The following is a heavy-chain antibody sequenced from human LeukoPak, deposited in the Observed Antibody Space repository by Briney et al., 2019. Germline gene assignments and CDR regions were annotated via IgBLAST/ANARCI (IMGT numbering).Heavy chain of an antibody. CDR2: INPNRGGS. Sequence: ASVKVSRQPSGYTLTDYYIHRLRQAPGQGLEWMGWINPNRGGSNYAQKFQARVTMTRDTSIRTAYMELSRLRCDETAVYYCARGPRFTVTPLLWGQGTLVTVSS. V-gene: IGHV1-2*02. CDR3: ARGPRFTVTPLL. D-gene: IGHD4-17*01. J-gene: IGHJ4*02. CDR1: GYTLTDYY.